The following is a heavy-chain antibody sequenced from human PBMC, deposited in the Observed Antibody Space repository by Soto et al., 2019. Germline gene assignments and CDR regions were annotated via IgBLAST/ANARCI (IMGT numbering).Heavy chain of an antibody. CDR3: TRDSPPRISKGVVTASSKDYYYGMDV. CDR2: IRSKAYGGTT. V-gene: IGHV3-49*03. D-gene: IGHD2-21*02. CDR1: GCTFGDYA. J-gene: IGHJ6*02. Sequence: GGSLRLSCTASGCTFGDYAMSWFRQAPGKGLEWVGFIRSKAYGGTTEYAASVKGRFTISRDDSKSIAYLQMNSLKTEDTAVYYCTRDSPPRISKGVVTASSKDYYYGMDVWGQGTTVTVSS.